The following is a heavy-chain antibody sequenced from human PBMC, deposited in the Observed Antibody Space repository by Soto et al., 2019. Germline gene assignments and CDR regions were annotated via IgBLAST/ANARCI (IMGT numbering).Heavy chain of an antibody. D-gene: IGHD3-22*01. Sequence: SVKVSCKASGGTFSSYAISWVRQAPGQGLEWMGGIIPIFGTANYAQKFQGRVTITADESTSTAYMELSSLRSEDTAVYYCARSLSSTMIVVNVAAFDIWGQGTMVTVSS. CDR1: GGTFSSYA. V-gene: IGHV1-69*13. CDR2: IIPIFGTA. CDR3: ARSLSSTMIVVNVAAFDI. J-gene: IGHJ3*02.